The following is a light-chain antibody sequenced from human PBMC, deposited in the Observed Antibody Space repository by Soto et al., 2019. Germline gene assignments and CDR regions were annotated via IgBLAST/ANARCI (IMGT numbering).Light chain of an antibody. J-gene: IGKJ5*01. CDR2: AAS. CDR1: QCISSY. CDR3: QQYGSSPIT. V-gene: IGKV1-8*01. Sequence: AIRMTHSPSSLSASTGDRVTITCRASQCISSYLAWSQQKPGKAPKLLIYAASTLQSGVPSRFSGSGSGTDFTLTISRLEPEDFAVYYCQQYGSSPITFGQGTRLEI.